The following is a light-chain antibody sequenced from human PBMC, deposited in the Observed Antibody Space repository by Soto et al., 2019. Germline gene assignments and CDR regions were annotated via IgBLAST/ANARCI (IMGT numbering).Light chain of an antibody. J-gene: IGKJ2*01. CDR1: QSVSSWY. Sequence: ESMLTQSPGTLSLSPGERATLSYKTSQSVSSWYLTWYQQKPGQAPRLLIYGASIRATGIPDRFSGSGSGTDFTLTISRLEPEDSAVYYCQQFGGSPPAFTFGQGTKLEI. CDR2: GAS. CDR3: QQFGGSPPAFT. V-gene: IGKV3-20*01.